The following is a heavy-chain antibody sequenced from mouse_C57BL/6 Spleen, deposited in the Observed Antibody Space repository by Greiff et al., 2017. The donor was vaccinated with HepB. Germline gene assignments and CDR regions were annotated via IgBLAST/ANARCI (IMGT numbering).Heavy chain of an antibody. J-gene: IGHJ1*03. Sequence: VQLQQSGAELVRPGASVKLSCTASGFNIKDDYMHWVKQRPEQGLEWIGWIDPENGDTEYASKFQGKATITADTSSNTAYLQLSSLTSEDTAVYYCTTVTTRDWYFDVWGTGTTVTVSS. CDR1: GFNIKDDY. CDR2: IDPENGDT. V-gene: IGHV14-4*01. CDR3: TTVTTRDWYFDV. D-gene: IGHD2-2*01.